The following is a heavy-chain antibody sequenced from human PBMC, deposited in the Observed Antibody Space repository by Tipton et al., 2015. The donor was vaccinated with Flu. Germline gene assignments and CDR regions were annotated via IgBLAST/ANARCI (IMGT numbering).Heavy chain of an antibody. CDR3: ARDKGFTMVFYYFDY. CDR2: INPDSGDT. V-gene: IGHV1-2*02. CDR1: GYTLTGHY. D-gene: IGHD3-10*01. J-gene: IGHJ4*02. Sequence: QLVQSRAEVKKPGASVTVSCKASGYTLTGHYMHWVRQAPGQGLEWMGWINPDSGDTKFAQKFQGRVTMTRDTSISTAYMELSRLRSDDTAVYYCARDKGFTMVFYYFDYWGQRTLVTVSS.